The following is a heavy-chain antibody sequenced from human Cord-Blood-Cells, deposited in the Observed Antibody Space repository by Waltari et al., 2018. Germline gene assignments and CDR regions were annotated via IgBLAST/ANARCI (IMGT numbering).Heavy chain of an antibody. Sequence: QLQLQESGPGLVKPSETLSLPCPVSGGSISSSSYYWGWIRQPPGKGLEWIGSIYYSGSTYYNPSLKSRVTISVDTSKNQFSLKLSSVTAADTAVYYCARHLSWYSDYWGQGTLVTVSS. CDR1: GGSISSSSYY. V-gene: IGHV4-39*01. D-gene: IGHD6-13*01. CDR2: IYYSGST. J-gene: IGHJ4*02. CDR3: ARHLSWYSDY.